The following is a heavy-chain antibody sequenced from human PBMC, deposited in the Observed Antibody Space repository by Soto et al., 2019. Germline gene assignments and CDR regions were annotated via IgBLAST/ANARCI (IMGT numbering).Heavy chain of an antibody. CDR3: ARDLESALFDY. D-gene: IGHD3-3*01. J-gene: IGHJ4*02. CDR2: INAGNGNT. CDR1: GYTFTSYA. Sequence: ASVKVSCKASGYTFTSYAMHWVRQAPGQRLEWMGWINAGNGNTKYSQKFQGRVTITRDASASTAYMELSSLRSEDTAVYYCARDLESALFDYWGQGTLVTVSS. V-gene: IGHV1-3*01.